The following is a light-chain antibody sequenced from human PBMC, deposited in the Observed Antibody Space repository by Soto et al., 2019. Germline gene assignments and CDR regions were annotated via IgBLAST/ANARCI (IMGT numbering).Light chain of an antibody. CDR3: QVWDSSSVV. J-gene: IGLJ2*01. CDR2: YDS. CDR1: NIGSKS. Sequence: YELTQPPSVSVAPGKTARITCGGNNIGSKSVHWYQQKPGQAPVLVIYYDSDRPSGIPERFSGSNSGNTATLTISRVEAGDEADYYCQVWDSSSVVFGGGTKLTVL. V-gene: IGLV3-21*04.